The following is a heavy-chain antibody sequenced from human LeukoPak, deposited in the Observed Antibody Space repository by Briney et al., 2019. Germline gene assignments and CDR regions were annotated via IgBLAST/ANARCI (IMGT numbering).Heavy chain of an antibody. Sequence: GGSLRLSCVASGFTFRTYAMSWVRQAPGKGLEWVSGISDSGGTTYYVDSVKGRFTISRDNSKNTLYLQINSLRAEDMALYYCAKSSDGSTSFDQWGQGTLVTASS. J-gene: IGHJ4*02. V-gene: IGHV3-23*01. CDR2: ISDSGGTT. D-gene: IGHD2-2*01. CDR3: AKSSDGSTSFDQ. CDR1: GFTFRTYA.